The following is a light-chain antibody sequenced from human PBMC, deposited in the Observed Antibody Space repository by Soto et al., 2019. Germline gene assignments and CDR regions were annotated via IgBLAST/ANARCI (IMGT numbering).Light chain of an antibody. CDR3: SSYSDTNIYV. CDR2: NVN. Sequence: QSALTQPASVSGSPGQSITISCTGTRLDVGGYNYVSWYQQQPGKAPKLIIYNVNGRPSGVPRRFSGSKSGNTASLTVSGLQAVDEADYYCSSYSDTNIYVFGTGTKVTVL. V-gene: IGLV2-14*03. J-gene: IGLJ1*01. CDR1: RLDVGGYNY.